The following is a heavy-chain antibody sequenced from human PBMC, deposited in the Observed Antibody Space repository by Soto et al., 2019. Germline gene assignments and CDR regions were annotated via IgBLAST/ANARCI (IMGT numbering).Heavy chain of an antibody. CDR3: ARVGMDYDFWSGYFGY. CDR1: GGSISSGGYY. V-gene: IGHV4-30-4*01. J-gene: IGHJ4*02. D-gene: IGHD3-3*01. Sequence: SETLSLTCTVSGGSISSGGYYWSWIRQPPGKGLEWIGYIYYSGSTYYNPSLKSRVTISVDTSKNQFSLKLSSVTAADTAVYYCARVGMDYDFWSGYFGYWGQGTLVTVS. CDR2: IYYSGST.